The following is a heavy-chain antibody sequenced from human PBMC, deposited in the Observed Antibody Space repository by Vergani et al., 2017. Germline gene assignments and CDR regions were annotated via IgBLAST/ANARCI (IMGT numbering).Heavy chain of an antibody. CDR1: GFSLTTYGMR. Sequence: QVTLKESGPALVKPTQTLTLTCTFSGFSLTTYGMRVSWIRQPPGKALEWLARIDWDDDTYYRTSLRTRLTISKETFKNQVALTMTNMDYVDTGTYYCVYRKTECGTTGCFYPFYYYYYMDVWGKGTTVTVSS. CDR3: VYRKTECGTTGCFYPFYYYYYMDV. V-gene: IGHV2-70*04. J-gene: IGHJ6*03. CDR2: IDWDDDT. D-gene: IGHD1-7*01.